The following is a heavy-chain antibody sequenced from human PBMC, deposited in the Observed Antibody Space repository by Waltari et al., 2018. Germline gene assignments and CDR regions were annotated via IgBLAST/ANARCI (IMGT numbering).Heavy chain of an antibody. V-gene: IGHV3-33*01. CDR2: IVHDGSQT. J-gene: IGHJ6*02. D-gene: IGHD1-26*01. Sequence: QVHLLESGGGVVQPGTSLRLSCTVSGFAFFKHGMHWVRQAPDKGVEWVAVIVHDGSQTYYGDSVKGRFTISRDNSKNMIYLQVDSLKVEDTAVYYCAREGISGSGEYYGMDVWGQGTTVTVS. CDR3: AREGISGSGEYYGMDV. CDR1: GFAFFKHG.